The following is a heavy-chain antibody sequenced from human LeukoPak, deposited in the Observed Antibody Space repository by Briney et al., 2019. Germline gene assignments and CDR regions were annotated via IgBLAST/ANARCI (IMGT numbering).Heavy chain of an antibody. V-gene: IGHV3-30*04. CDR1: GFTFSSYA. CDR2: ISYDGSNK. Sequence: GGSLRLSCAASGFTFSSYAMHWVRQAPGKGLEWVAVISYDGSNKYYADSVKGRFTISRDNSKNTLYLQMNSLRAEDTAVYYCARGSGMIVVIPFDYWGQGTLVTVSS. J-gene: IGHJ4*02. CDR3: ARGSGMIVVIPFDY. D-gene: IGHD3-22*01.